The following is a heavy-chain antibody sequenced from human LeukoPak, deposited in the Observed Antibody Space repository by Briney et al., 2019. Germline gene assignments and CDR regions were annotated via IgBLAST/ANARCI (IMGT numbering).Heavy chain of an antibody. CDR2: INHSGST. V-gene: IGHV4-34*01. CDR3: ATTRSTAISLFDY. CDR1: GGSFSGYY. J-gene: IGHJ4*02. D-gene: IGHD2-21*02. Sequence: SSETLSLTCAVYGGSFSGYYWSWIRQPPGKGLEWIGEINHSGSTNYNPSLKSRVTISVDTSKNQFSLKLSSVTAADTAVYYCATTRSTAISLFDYWGQGTLVTVSS.